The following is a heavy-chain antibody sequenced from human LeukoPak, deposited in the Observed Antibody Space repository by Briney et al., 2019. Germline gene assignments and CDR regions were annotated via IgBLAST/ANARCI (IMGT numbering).Heavy chain of an antibody. J-gene: IGHJ4*01. D-gene: IGHD5-12*01. CDR1: GFNFLDYS. Sequence: GSLRLSCAASGFNFLDYSMNWVRQAPGKGLEWISYIGISSGNTKYADSVKGRFTISRDKARNSLYLQMDSLRVEDTAMYYCARDHRYAFDNWGHGTLVTVSS. CDR3: ARDHRYAFDN. CDR2: IGISSGNT. V-gene: IGHV3-48*01.